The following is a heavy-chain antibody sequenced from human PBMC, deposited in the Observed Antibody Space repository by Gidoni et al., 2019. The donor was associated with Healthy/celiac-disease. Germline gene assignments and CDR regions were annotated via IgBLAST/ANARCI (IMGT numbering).Heavy chain of an antibody. Sequence: QVQLQQWGAGLLKPSETLSLTCAVYGGSFSGYYWSWIRQPPGQGLEWIGEINHSGSNNYNPSLKSRVTISVDTSKNQFSLKLSAVTAADTAVYYCARGRYGSDLDYWGQGTLVTVSS. CDR3: ARGRYGSDLDY. CDR1: GGSFSGYY. CDR2: INHSGSN. J-gene: IGHJ4*02. V-gene: IGHV4-34*01. D-gene: IGHD3-10*01.